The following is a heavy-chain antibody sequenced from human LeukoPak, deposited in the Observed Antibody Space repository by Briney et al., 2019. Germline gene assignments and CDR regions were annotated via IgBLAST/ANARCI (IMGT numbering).Heavy chain of an antibody. CDR3: ARAIAVAGNYYYYYYGMDV. CDR2: ISAYNGNT. CDR1: GYTFTSYG. J-gene: IGHJ6*02. V-gene: IGHV1-18*01. D-gene: IGHD6-19*01. Sequence: ASVKVSCKASGYTFTSYGISWVRQAPGRGLEWMGWISAYNGNTNYAQKLQGRVTMTTDTSTSTAYMELRSLRSDDTAVYYCARAIAVAGNYYYYYYGMDVWGQGTTVTVSS.